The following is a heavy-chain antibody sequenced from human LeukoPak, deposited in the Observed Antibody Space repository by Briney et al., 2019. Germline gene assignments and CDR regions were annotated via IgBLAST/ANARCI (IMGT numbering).Heavy chain of an antibody. CDR1: GYTFTSYG. J-gene: IGHJ6*02. D-gene: IGHD2-2*01. CDR3: AREVIAVVPAGRLSAYYYYYYGMDV. Sequence: GASVKVSCKASGYTFTSYGISWVRQAPGQGLEWMGWISAYNGNTNYAQKLQGRVTMTTDTSTSTAYMELRSLRSDDTAVYYCAREVIAVVPAGRLSAYYYYYYGMDVWGQGTTVTVSS. V-gene: IGHV1-18*01. CDR2: ISAYNGNT.